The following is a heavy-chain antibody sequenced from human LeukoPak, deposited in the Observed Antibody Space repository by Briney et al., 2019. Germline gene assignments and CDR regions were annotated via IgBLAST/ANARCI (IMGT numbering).Heavy chain of an antibody. J-gene: IGHJ3*02. CDR1: GFTFSSYA. D-gene: IGHD3-22*01. CDR2: ISYDGSNK. V-gene: IGHV3-30*14. Sequence: GGSLRLSCAASGFTFSSYAMHWVRQAPGKGLEWVAVISYDGSNKYYADSVKGRFIISRDVSKNTLYLQMNSLRAEDSALYYCARGGRGSAAVVAPRSFDIWGQGTMVTVSS. CDR3: ARGGRGSAAVVAPRSFDI.